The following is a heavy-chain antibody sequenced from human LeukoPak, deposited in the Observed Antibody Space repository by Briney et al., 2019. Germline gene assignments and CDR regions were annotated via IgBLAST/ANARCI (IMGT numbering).Heavy chain of an antibody. D-gene: IGHD1-26*01. CDR3: ARDLSGTGATTLAY. V-gene: IGHV4-59*01. CDR2: INYSGNT. Sequence: PSETLSLTCTVSGGSISDYYWSWIRQPPGKGLEWIGYINYSGNTNYNPSLKSRVTISVDTSKNQFSLRLTSVTAADTAVYYCARDLSGTGATTLAYWGLGTLVTVSS. J-gene: IGHJ4*02. CDR1: GGSISDYY.